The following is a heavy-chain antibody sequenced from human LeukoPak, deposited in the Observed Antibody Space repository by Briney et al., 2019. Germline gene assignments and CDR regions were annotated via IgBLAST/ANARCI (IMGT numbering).Heavy chain of an antibody. J-gene: IGHJ4*02. V-gene: IGHV1-3*01. CDR3: ATSYPAD. CDR2: ITVASGNT. Sequence: ASVKVSCKTLGYTFITSSIYWVRQAPGQRLEWLGWITVASGNTRYSENLQGRITLTRDTSASTGYMELSSLTSEDTAVYYCATSYPADWGQGTLVIVSS. CDR1: GYTFITSS.